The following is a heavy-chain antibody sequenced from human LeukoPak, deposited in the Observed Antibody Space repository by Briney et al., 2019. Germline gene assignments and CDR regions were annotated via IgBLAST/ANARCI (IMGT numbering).Heavy chain of an antibody. Sequence: SETLSLTCSVTGGSTSIFYWGWIRQPPGKGREWFGYIYYTGSTNYNPSLKSRVTMSVDMSKHQFSLKLNSGTAADTAVYYCAREPRGYSSGWFFDSWGQGTRVSGSS. J-gene: IGHJ4*02. CDR2: IYYTGST. CDR1: GGSTSIFY. CDR3: AREPRGYSSGWFFDS. V-gene: IGHV4-59*01. D-gene: IGHD6-19*01.